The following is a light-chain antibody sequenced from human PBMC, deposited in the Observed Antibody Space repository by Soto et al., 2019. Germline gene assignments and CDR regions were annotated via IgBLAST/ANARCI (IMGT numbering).Light chain of an antibody. CDR1: QRVSSNY. CDR2: GAS. J-gene: IGKJ5*01. Sequence: EMVLTQSPDTLSLSPGEGATLSCRASQRVSSNYLAWYQQKPGQAPRLLIYGASSRATGIPDRFSGSGSGTDFTLTISRLEPEDFAMYYCQQYGSSAPNTFGQGTRLEIE. V-gene: IGKV3-20*01. CDR3: QQYGSSAPNT.